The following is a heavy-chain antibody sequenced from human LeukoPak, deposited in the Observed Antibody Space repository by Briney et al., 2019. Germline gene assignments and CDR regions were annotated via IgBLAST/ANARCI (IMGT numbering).Heavy chain of an antibody. CDR2: IHATGST. D-gene: IGHD3-22*01. Sequence: PSETLSLICTVSGGPTTNSYWSWIRHPAGTGMEWIGRIHATGSTDYSPSLKSRVSMSLDMPTKQFSLTLSAVTAADTAKYYCARILDRDIWGQGTLVTVSP. V-gene: IGHV4-4*07. J-gene: IGHJ3*02. CDR1: GGPTTNSY. CDR3: ARILDRDI.